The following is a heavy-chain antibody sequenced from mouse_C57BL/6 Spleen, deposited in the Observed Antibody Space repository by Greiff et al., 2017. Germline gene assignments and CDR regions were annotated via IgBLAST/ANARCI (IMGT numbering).Heavy chain of an antibody. J-gene: IGHJ4*01. Sequence: DVMLVESGGGLVKPGGSLKLSCAASGFTFSSYAMSWVRQTPEKRLEWVATISDGGSYTYYPDNVKGRFTISRDNAKNNLYLQMSHLKSEDTAMYFCARDNVRSCSYARDYAMDYWGQGTSVTVSS. CDR2: ISDGGSYT. D-gene: IGHD1-1*01. CDR1: GFTFSSYA. V-gene: IGHV5-4*01. CDR3: ARDNVRSCSYARDYAMDY.